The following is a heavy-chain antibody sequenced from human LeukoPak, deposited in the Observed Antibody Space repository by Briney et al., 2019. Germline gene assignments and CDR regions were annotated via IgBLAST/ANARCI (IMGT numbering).Heavy chain of an antibody. Sequence: PGRSLRLSCAASGFTFSSYAMSWVRQAPGKGLEWVSAISGSGGSTYYADSVKGRFTISRDNSKNTLYLQMNSLRAEDTAVYYCAKEGYYDSSGYYFFDYWGQGTLVTVSS. CDR1: GFTFSSYA. D-gene: IGHD3-22*01. V-gene: IGHV3-23*01. J-gene: IGHJ4*02. CDR3: AKEGYYDSSGYYFFDY. CDR2: ISGSGGST.